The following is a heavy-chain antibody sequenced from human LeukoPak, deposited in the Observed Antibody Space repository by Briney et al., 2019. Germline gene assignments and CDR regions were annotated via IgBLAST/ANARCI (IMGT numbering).Heavy chain of an antibody. D-gene: IGHD2-15*01. CDR1: GYTFTSYA. J-gene: IGHJ6*02. V-gene: IGHV1-3*01. CDR3: AVGVVAATSASYYYYYGMDV. CDR2: INAGNGNT. Sequence: ASVKVSCKASGYTFTSYAMHWVRQAPGQRLEWMGWINAGNGNTKYSQKFQGRVTITRDTSASTAYMELSSLRSEDTAVYYCAVGVVAATSASYYYYYGMDVWGQGTTVTVSS.